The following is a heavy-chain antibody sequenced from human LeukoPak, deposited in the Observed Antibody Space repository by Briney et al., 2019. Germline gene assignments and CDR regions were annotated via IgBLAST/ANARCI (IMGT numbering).Heavy chain of an antibody. CDR1: GYTFTSYG. J-gene: IGHJ3*02. CDR3: ARGSLYYYDSSGHYAFDI. V-gene: IGHV1-18*01. CDR2: ISAYNGNT. Sequence: RASVKVSCKASGYTFTSYGISWVRQAPGRGLERMGWISAYNGNTNYAQKLQGRVTMTTDTSTSTAYMELRSLRSDDTAVYYCARGSLYYYDSSGHYAFDIWGQGTMVTVSS. D-gene: IGHD3-22*01.